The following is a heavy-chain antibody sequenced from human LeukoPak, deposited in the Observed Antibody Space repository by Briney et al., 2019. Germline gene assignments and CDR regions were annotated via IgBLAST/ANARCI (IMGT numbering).Heavy chain of an antibody. Sequence: PGGSLRLSCAASGFTFSSYAMTWVRQAPGNGLEWVSTISASGGNTYYADSVKGRFTISRDTSKDTLYLQMNSLRAEDTAVYYCAKDPREAAYCFEYWGQGTLVTVSS. CDR1: GFTFSSYA. J-gene: IGHJ4*02. D-gene: IGHD2-15*01. CDR2: ISASGGNT. CDR3: AKDPREAAYCFEY. V-gene: IGHV3-23*01.